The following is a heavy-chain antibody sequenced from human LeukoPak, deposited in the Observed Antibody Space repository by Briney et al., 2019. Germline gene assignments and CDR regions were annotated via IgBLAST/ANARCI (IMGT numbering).Heavy chain of an antibody. D-gene: IGHD3-10*01. V-gene: IGHV6-1*01. J-gene: IGHJ6*03. Sequence: SQTLSLTCAISGDSVSSNSAAWNWIRQSPSRGLEWLGRTYYRSKWYNDYAVSVKSRITINPDTSKNQFSLQLNSVTPEDTAVYYCARRGMVRGVIIDYYYYMDVWGKGTTVTISS. CDR1: GDSVSSNSAA. CDR2: TYYRSKWYN. CDR3: ARRGMVRGVIIDYYYYMDV.